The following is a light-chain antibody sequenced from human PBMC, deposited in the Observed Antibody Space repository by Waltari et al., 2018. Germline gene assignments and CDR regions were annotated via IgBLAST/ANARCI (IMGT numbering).Light chain of an antibody. CDR2: DVS. V-gene: IGLV2-11*01. CDR3: CSYAGSYTL. Sequence: QSALTQPRSVSGSPVQSVTISCTGTSSDVGGYNYVSWYQQHPGKAPNLMIYDVSKRPSGVPDRVSGSKSGNTASLTISGLQAEDEADYYCCSYAGSYTLFGGGTKLTVL. J-gene: IGLJ2*01. CDR1: SSDVGGYNY.